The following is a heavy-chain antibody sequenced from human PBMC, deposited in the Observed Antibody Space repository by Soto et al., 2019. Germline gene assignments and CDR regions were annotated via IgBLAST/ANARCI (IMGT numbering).Heavy chain of an antibody. CDR1: GFTVSSNY. J-gene: IGHJ4*02. CDR3: ARSGAVRDGYNLAY. CDR2: IYSGGST. Sequence: GGSLRLSCAASGFTVSSNYMSWVRQAPGKGLEWVSVIYSGGSTYYADSVKGRFTISRDNSKNTLYLQMNSLRAEDTAVYYCARSGAVRDGYNLAYWGQGTLVTVSS. V-gene: IGHV3-53*01. D-gene: IGHD5-12*01.